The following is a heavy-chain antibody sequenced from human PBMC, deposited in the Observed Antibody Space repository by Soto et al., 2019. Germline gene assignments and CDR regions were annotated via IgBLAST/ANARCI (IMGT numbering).Heavy chain of an antibody. J-gene: IGHJ6*02. CDR2: MNPNSGNT. CDR3: ARGGVGANLYYYYYGMDV. V-gene: IGHV1-8*01. CDR1: GYTFTSYD. Sequence: GPVKVSCKASGYTFTSYDINWVRQATGQGLEWMGWMNPNSGNTGYAQKFQGRVTMTRNTSISTAYMELSSLRSEDTAVYYCARGGVGANLYYYYYGMDVWGQGTTVTVSS. D-gene: IGHD1-26*01.